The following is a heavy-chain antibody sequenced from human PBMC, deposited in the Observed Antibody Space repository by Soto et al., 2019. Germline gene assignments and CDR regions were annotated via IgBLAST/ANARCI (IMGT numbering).Heavy chain of an antibody. CDR2: IYPGDSDT. V-gene: IGHV5-51*01. D-gene: IGHD6-13*01. Sequence: GGALKISCKGSGYNVTSYWIGRVRQMPGKSLEWMGIIYPGDSDTRYSPSFQGQVTISADKSISTAYLQWSSLKASDTAMYYFARQNSSSWYNYYYYGMDVWGQGTTVTVSS. J-gene: IGHJ6*02. CDR1: GYNVTSYW. CDR3: ARQNSSSWYNYYYYGMDV.